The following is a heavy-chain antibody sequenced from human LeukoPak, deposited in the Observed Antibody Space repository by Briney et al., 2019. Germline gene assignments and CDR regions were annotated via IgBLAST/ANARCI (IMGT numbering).Heavy chain of an antibody. CDR3: TSPYCGRVACYGRNY. J-gene: IGHJ4*02. Sequence: PGGSLRLSCAASGFTFSNHWMHWVRQAPAKGLVWVSRINSDGRITNYADSVKGRFTISRDNVKNTLYLQINNLRAEDTAAYYCTSPYCGRVACYGRNYSGQGTLVTVSS. CDR2: INSDGRIT. D-gene: IGHD2-21*01. V-gene: IGHV3-74*01. CDR1: GFTFSNHW.